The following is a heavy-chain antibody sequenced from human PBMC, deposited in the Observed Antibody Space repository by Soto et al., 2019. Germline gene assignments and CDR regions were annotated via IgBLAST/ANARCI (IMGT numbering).Heavy chain of an antibody. V-gene: IGHV3-74*01. Sequence: GGSLRLSCAASGFTFSSNYMHWVRQAPGKGLVWVSRIKTDGSSTTYADSVRGRFTISRDNAQNTLYLQMSSLRAEDTAVYYCARDGVLVGATWSSYYYYGMDVWGQGTTVTVSS. J-gene: IGHJ6*02. D-gene: IGHD1-26*01. CDR1: GFTFSSNY. CDR2: IKTDGSST. CDR3: ARDGVLVGATWSSYYYYGMDV.